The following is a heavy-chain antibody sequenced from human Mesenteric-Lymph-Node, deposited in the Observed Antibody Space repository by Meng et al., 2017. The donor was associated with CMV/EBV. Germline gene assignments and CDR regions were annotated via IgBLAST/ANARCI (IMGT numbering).Heavy chain of an antibody. Sequence: GGSLRLSCAASGFTFSAYGMHWVRQAPGKGLECLASIWSDGGSDYYVDSVKGRFTISKDNSKNTLYLQMNSLRPEDTAVYYCAKDCGLGGDRDRWGQGTLVTVSS. CDR2: IWSDGGSD. CDR3: AKDCGLGGDRDR. V-gene: IGHV3-30*02. J-gene: IGHJ5*02. CDR1: GFTFSAYG. D-gene: IGHD3-16*01.